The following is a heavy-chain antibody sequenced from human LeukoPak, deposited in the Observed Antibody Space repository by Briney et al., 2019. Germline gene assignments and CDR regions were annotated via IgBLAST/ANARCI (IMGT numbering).Heavy chain of an antibody. V-gene: IGHV3-48*03. J-gene: IGHJ5*02. CDR3: VREIGWFDP. CDR1: GFTFSTYE. CDR2: ISGSGTTV. Sequence: PGGSLRLSCAASGFTFSTYEMNWVRQAPGKGLEWVSYISGSGTTVYYADSVKGRFTISRDNSKNTLYLQMNSLTAEDTAVYYCVREIGWFDPWGQGTLVTVSS.